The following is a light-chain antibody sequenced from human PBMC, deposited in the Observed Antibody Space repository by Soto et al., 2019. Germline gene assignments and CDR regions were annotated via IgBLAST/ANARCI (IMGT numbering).Light chain of an antibody. V-gene: IGLV2-18*02. CDR1: SSDVGSYNR. CDR2: EVS. J-gene: IGLJ1*01. Sequence: QSALTQPPSVSGSPGQSVTISCTGTSSDVGSYNRVSWYQQPPGTAPKLMIFEVSNRPSGVPDRFSGSKSGNTASLTISGLQDEDEADYCCSSYTTSSAYVFGTGTKVTVL. CDR3: SSYTTSSAYV.